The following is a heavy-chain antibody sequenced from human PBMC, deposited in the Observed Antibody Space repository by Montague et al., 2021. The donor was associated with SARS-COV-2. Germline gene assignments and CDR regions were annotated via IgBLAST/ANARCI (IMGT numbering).Heavy chain of an antibody. Sequence: SLRLSCAASGFTFNNYWMHWVRQVPRKGLLWVSRINRDGSSTTYADSVKGRSTISRDNAKNTPYLQVNSLRDDDTAVYYCAREAYNSGDFDYWGQGTLVTVSS. CDR3: AREAYNSGDFDY. CDR1: GFTFNNYW. CDR2: INRDGSST. D-gene: IGHD6-19*01. J-gene: IGHJ4*02. V-gene: IGHV3-74*01.